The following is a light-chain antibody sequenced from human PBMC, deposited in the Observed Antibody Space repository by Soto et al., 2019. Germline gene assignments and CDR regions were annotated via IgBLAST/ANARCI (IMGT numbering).Light chain of an antibody. CDR1: QNIRYY. CDR3: QQFCNTLMYT. J-gene: IGKJ2*01. V-gene: IGKV1-39*01. Sequence: DIQMTQSPSSLSASVGDRVTITCRASQNIRYYLNWYQQKPGRAPKLLIYSASSLQSGVPSRFSGSGSGTDFTLTISGLQPEDFATYYCQQFCNTLMYTFGQGTKLEIK. CDR2: SAS.